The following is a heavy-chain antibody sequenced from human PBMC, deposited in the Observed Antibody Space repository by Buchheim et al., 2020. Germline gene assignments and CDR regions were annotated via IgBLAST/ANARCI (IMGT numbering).Heavy chain of an antibody. Sequence: VTLLESGGGLVQPGGSLRLSCAASGFTFSSYDVHWVRQGPGKGLEWLAVISTDGNSYFHADSVLGRFTISRDNFRNTVYLQMNGLRGEDTAVYYCATDLLLGRPDYLDHWGQGTL. J-gene: IGHJ4*02. CDR3: ATDLLLGRPDYLDH. D-gene: IGHD3-10*01. CDR1: GFTFSSYD. V-gene: IGHV3-30-3*01. CDR2: ISTDGNSY.